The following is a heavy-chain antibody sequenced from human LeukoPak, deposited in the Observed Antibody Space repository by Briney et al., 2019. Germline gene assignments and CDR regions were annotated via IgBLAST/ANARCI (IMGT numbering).Heavy chain of an antibody. J-gene: IGHJ6*02. V-gene: IGHV1-2*02. CDR3: ARDLYDSSGYWPGLYYYYGMDV. CDR2: INPNSGGT. CDR1: GYTFTGYY. Sequence: GASVKVSCKASGYTFTGYYMHWVRQAPGQGLEWMGWINPNSGGTNYAQKFQGRVTMTRDTSISTAYMELSRLRSDGTAVYYCARDLYDSSGYWPGLYYYYGMDVWGQGTTVTVSS. D-gene: IGHD3-22*01.